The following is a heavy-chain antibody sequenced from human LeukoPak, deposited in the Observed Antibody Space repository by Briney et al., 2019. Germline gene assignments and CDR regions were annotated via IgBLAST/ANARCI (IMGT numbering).Heavy chain of an antibody. Sequence: SETLPLTCTVSGGSISSSSYYWGWIRQPPGKGLEWIGSIYYSGSTYYNPSLKSRVTISVDTSKNQFSLKLSSVTAADTAVYYCARAHDRAVADYWGQGTLVTVSS. CDR3: ARAHDRAVADY. V-gene: IGHV4-39*07. CDR1: GGSISSSSYY. J-gene: IGHJ4*02. D-gene: IGHD6-19*01. CDR2: IYYSGST.